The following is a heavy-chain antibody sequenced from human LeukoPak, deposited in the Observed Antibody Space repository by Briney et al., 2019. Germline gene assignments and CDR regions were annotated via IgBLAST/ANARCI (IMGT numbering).Heavy chain of an antibody. Sequence: SETLSLTCSVSGGSITYSHYYWGWVRQPPGKGLEWIGGIYYSGSTYYNPSLKSRVTISIDTSRNEFSLRLSSVTAADAALYFCARQSGSYGGILDNWGQGILGTVSS. CDR1: GGSITYSHYY. CDR3: ARQSGSYGGILDN. J-gene: IGHJ4*02. CDR2: IYYSGST. D-gene: IGHD1-26*01. V-gene: IGHV4-39*01.